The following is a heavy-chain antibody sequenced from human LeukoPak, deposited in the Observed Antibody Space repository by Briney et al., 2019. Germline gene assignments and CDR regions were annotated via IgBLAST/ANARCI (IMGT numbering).Heavy chain of an antibody. CDR1: GYSISSGYS. CDR2: IYHSGST. J-gene: IGHJ4*02. V-gene: IGHV4-38-2*02. CDR3: ARHSPVGIFYFDY. D-gene: IGHD1-26*01. Sequence: SETLSLTCTVSGYSISSGYSWGWIRQPPGKGLEWIGSIYHSGSTYYNPSLKSRVTIPVDTSKNQFSLKLSSVTAADTAVYYCARHSPVGIFYFDYWGQGTLVTVSS.